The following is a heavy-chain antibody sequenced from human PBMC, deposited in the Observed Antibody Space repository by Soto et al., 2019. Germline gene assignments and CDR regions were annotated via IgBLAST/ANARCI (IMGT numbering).Heavy chain of an antibody. D-gene: IGHD6-19*01. CDR2: IWYDGSNK. CDR3: ARDVEVRSGWYYFDY. Sequence: GGSLRLSCAASGFTFSSYGMHWVRQAPGKGLEWVAVIWYDGSNKYYADSVKGRFTISRDNSKNTLYLQMNSLRAEDTAVYYCARDVEVRSGWYYFDYWGQGTLVTVSS. J-gene: IGHJ4*02. CDR1: GFTFSSYG. V-gene: IGHV3-33*01.